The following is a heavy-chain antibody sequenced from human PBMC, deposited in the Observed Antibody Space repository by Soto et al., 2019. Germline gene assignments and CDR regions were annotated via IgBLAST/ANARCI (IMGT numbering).Heavy chain of an antibody. V-gene: IGHV1-69*01. CDR3: AMTTVTTWKSNGYYYYGMDV. Sequence: QVQLVQSGAEVKKPGSSVKVSCKASGGTFSSYAISWVRQAPGQGLEWMGGIIPIFGTANYAQQFQGRVTITADESTSTAYMELISLRYEDTAVYYCAMTTVTTWKSNGYYYYGMDVWGQGTTVTVSS. J-gene: IGHJ6*02. D-gene: IGHD4-17*01. CDR1: GGTFSSYA. CDR2: IIPIFGTA.